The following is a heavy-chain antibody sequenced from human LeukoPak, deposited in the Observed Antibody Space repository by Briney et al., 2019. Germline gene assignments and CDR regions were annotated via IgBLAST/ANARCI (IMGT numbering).Heavy chain of an antibody. D-gene: IGHD3-22*01. V-gene: IGHV4-38-2*02. Sequence: SETLSLTCTVSGYSISSGYYWGWIRQPPGKGLEWIGSIYHSGSTYYNPSLKSRVTISVDTSKNQFSLKLSSVTAADTAVYYCARDGDDSSGYYSFFDYWGQGTLVTVSS. CDR3: ARDGDDSSGYYSFFDY. J-gene: IGHJ4*02. CDR2: IYHSGST. CDR1: GYSISSGYY.